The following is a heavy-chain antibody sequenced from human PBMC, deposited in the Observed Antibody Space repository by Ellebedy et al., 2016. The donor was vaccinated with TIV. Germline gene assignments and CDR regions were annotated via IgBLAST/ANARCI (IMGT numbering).Heavy chain of an antibody. V-gene: IGHV3-7*01. J-gene: IGHJ4*02. D-gene: IGHD1-14*01. CDR2: IKQDGSDK. CDR3: ARGRTGDY. Sequence: GGSLRLFXAASGFTFSNYWMTWVRQAPGKGLEWVADIKQDGSDKYYVDSVKGRFTISRDNAMNLLYVQMNSLRAEDTAVYYCARGRTGDYWGQGTLVTVSS. CDR1: GFTFSNYW.